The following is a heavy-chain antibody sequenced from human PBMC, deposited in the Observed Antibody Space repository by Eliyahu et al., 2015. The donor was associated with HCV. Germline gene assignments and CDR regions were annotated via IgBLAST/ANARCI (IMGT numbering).Heavy chain of an antibody. CDR2: IKEDGSDK. CDR1: GFXFSDCX. CDR3: AREIPGAESAFDI. J-gene: IGHJ3*02. V-gene: IGHV3-7*01. D-gene: IGHD4/OR15-4a*01. Sequence: EVQLVESGGGLVQPGGSLRLSCXASGFXFSDCXMSWVRQAPGKGLDWVANIKEDGSDKNYVDSVKGRFTISRDNARNSLYLQMNSLRVEDTAVYYCAREIPGAESAFDIWGQGTVVTVSS.